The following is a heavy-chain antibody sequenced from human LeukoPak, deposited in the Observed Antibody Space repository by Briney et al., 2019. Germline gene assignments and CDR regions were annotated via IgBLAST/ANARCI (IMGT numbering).Heavy chain of an antibody. D-gene: IGHD2-2*01. CDR2: ISDSGVDT. Sequence: GGSLRLSCAASGFTFSSYAMSWVRQAPGRGLEWVSVISDSGVDTSYGDSGKGRFTISRDNSKNTLYLQMNSLRAEDTAVYYCAKTDCTSSSCYPIESWGQGTLVTVSS. J-gene: IGHJ4*02. CDR3: AKTDCTSSSCYPIES. V-gene: IGHV3-23*01. CDR1: GFTFSSYA.